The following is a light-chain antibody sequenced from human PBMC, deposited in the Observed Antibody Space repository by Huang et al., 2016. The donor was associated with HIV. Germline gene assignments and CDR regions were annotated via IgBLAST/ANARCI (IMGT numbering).Light chain of an antibody. Sequence: DIQMTQSPSSLSASVGDRVTITCRASQSISVYLNWYQHTPGKAPRLLIYAASSLQSGVPSRFGGRGSGTDFTLTIINLQPEDFATYYCQQSFSTPITFGQGTRLDTK. CDR1: QSISVY. J-gene: IGKJ5*01. V-gene: IGKV1-39*01. CDR2: AAS. CDR3: QQSFSTPIT.